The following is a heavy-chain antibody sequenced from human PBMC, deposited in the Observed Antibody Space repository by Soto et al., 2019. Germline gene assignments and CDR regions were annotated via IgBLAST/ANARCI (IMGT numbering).Heavy chain of an antibody. V-gene: IGHV3-7*01. J-gene: IGHJ4*02. Sequence: GWSLRLSCAASGFTFSSYWMSWVRQAPGKGLEWVANIKQDGSEKYYVDSVKGRFTISRDNAKNSLYLQMNSLRAEDTAVYYCARGVLYGSGSYYFDYWGQGTLVTVSS. CDR2: IKQDGSEK. CDR1: GFTFSSYW. CDR3: ARGVLYGSGSYYFDY. D-gene: IGHD3-10*01.